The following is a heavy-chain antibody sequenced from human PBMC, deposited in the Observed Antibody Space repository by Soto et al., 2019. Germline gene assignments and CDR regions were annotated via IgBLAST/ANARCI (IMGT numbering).Heavy chain of an antibody. D-gene: IGHD3-22*01. J-gene: IGHJ4*02. CDR2: IVVGSGNT. CDR3: ARDPSYYDSSGYCYPHPG. CDR1: GFTFTSSA. V-gene: IGHV1-58*02. Sequence: GASVKVSCKASGFTFTSSAMQWVRQARGQRLEWIGWIVVGSGNTNYAQKFQERVTITRDMSTSTAYMELSSLRSEDTAVYYCARDPSYYDSSGYCYPHPGWGQGTLVIVSS.